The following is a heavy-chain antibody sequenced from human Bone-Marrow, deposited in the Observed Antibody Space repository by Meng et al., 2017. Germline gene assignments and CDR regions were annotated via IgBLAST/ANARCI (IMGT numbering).Heavy chain of an antibody. CDR1: GFSLSTSGMC. CDR3: AHSPYCGGDCYSGSFDY. J-gene: IGHJ4*02. D-gene: IGHD2-21*02. Sequence: SGPTLVKPTQTLTLTCTFSGFSLSTSGMCVSWIRQPPGKALEWLALIDWDDDKYYSTSLKTRLTISKDTSKNQVVLTMTNMDPVDTATYYCAHSPYCGGDCYSGSFDYWGQGTLVTVSS. CDR2: IDWDDDK. V-gene: IGHV2-70*12.